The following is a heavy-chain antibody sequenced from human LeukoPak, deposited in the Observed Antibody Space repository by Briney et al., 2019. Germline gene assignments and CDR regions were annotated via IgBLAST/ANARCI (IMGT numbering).Heavy chain of an antibody. D-gene: IGHD2-15*01. J-gene: IGHJ4*02. Sequence: GGSMRLSCGASGFTFSSYGMNWVRQAPGKGLEWISYISSRSSTIYYADSVKGRFTISRDNAKNSLYLQMNSLRDEDTAVYYCARGCSGGSCFGDFDYWGQGTLGTVSS. CDR2: ISSRSSTI. V-gene: IGHV3-48*02. CDR1: GFTFSSYG. CDR3: ARGCSGGSCFGDFDY.